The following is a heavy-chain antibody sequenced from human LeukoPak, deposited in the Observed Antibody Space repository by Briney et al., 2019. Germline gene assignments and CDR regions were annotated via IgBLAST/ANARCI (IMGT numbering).Heavy chain of an antibody. D-gene: IGHD2-2*01. CDR2: IIPILGIA. J-gene: IGHJ6*02. Sequence: SVKVSGKASGGTFSSYAISWVRQAPGQGLEWMGRIIPILGIANYAQKFQGRVTITADKSTSTAYMELSSLRSEDTAVYYCARDSEVPAANQNYYYYGMDVWGQGTTVTVSS. CDR3: ARDSEVPAANQNYYYYGMDV. V-gene: IGHV1-69*04. CDR1: GGTFSSYA.